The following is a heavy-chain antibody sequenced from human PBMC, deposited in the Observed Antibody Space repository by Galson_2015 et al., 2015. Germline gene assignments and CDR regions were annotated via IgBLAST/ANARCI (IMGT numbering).Heavy chain of an antibody. J-gene: IGHJ6*03. V-gene: IGHV6-1*01. Sequence: CAISGDSVSSNSAAWNWIRQSPSRGLEWLGRTYYRSKWYTDSGISVKSRMTIKSDTSKNQFSLQLNSVTPEDTAVYYCARSTDKAMVSFYHYYYYMDVWGKGTTVTVSS. CDR3: ARSTDKAMVSFYHYYYYMDV. D-gene: IGHD5-18*01. CDR2: TYYRSKWYT. CDR1: GDSVSSNSAA.